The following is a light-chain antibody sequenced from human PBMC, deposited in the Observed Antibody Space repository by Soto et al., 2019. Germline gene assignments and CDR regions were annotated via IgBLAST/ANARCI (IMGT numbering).Light chain of an antibody. V-gene: IGKV1-27*01. Sequence: DIQMTQSPSSLSASVGDRVTITCRASQGISNFLAWYQQKPGKVPKLLIYAASTLQSGVPSRFSGSRSGTAFTLTIGSLQPEDVATYYCQKYDSVPWTFGQGTKVDIK. J-gene: IGKJ1*01. CDR3: QKYDSVPWT. CDR2: AAS. CDR1: QGISNF.